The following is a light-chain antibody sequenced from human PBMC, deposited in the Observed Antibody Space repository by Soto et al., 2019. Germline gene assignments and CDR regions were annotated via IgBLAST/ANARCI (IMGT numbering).Light chain of an antibody. CDR1: QSVTNS. CDR3: QQHISWPLT. Sequence: EIVLTQSPATLSLSPVERATLSGMASQSVTNSLAWYQQKPGQAPRLLVYDASNRATGIPTRFSGSGSGTDFTLTISNLEPEDFAVYYCQQHISWPLTFGGGTKVDIK. J-gene: IGKJ4*01. CDR2: DAS. V-gene: IGKV3-11*01.